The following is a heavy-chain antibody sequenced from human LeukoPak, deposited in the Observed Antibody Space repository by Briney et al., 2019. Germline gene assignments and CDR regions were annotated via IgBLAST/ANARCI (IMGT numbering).Heavy chain of an antibody. CDR3: AKDMGSSWYGRLDS. CDR1: GFTFSSYG. CDR2: ISGSGGST. Sequence: KPGGSLRLSCAASGFTFSSYGMSWVRQAPGKGLEWVSAISGSGGSTYYADSVKGRFTISRDNSKNTLYLQMNSLRAEDTAVYYCAKDMGSSWYGRLDSWGQGTLVTVSS. V-gene: IGHV3-23*01. D-gene: IGHD6-13*01. J-gene: IGHJ4*02.